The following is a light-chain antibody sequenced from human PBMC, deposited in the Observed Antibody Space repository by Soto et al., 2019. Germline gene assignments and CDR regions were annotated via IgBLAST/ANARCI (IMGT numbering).Light chain of an antibody. V-gene: IGKV3-11*01. CDR3: QQRSNWPIT. CDR2: DAS. CDR1: QSVSSY. J-gene: IGKJ5*01. Sequence: VLSQSPSTLSLSTGERATLSCRASQSVSSYLAWYQQKPGQAPRLLIYDASNRATGIPARFSGSGSGTDFTLTISSLEPEDFAVYYCQQRSNWPITFGQGTRLAIK.